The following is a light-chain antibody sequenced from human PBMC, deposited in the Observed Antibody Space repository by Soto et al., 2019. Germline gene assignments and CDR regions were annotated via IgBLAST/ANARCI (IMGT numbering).Light chain of an antibody. CDR3: QQRKNWPPIT. CDR2: DSS. J-gene: IGKJ5*01. V-gene: IGKV3-11*01. CDR1: QNVDKF. Sequence: EIVMTHSAATVSVSPGETATLSCRASQNVDKFLAWYQQRPGQPPRLLIFDSSNRATGVPVRFSGSGSGTVFTLTIGSLEPEDSAVYYCQQRKNWPPITFGQGTRLEIK.